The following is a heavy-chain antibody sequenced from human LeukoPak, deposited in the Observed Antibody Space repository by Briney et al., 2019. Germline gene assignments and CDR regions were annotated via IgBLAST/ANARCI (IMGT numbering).Heavy chain of an antibody. D-gene: IGHD3-22*01. J-gene: IGHJ4*02. CDR3: ARAYYYDSSGYQGFDY. Sequence: ASVKVSCKASGYTFTSYYMHWVRQAPGQGLEWMGIINPSGGSTSYAQKFQGRVTMTRATSTSTVYMELSSLRSEDTAVYYCARAYYYDSSGYQGFDYWGQGTLVTVSS. CDR1: GYTFTSYY. CDR2: INPSGGST. V-gene: IGHV1-46*01.